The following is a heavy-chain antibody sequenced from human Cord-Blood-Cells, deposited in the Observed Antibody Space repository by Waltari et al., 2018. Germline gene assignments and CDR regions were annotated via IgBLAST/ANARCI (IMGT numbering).Heavy chain of an antibody. V-gene: IGHV4-39*01. CDR1: GGSIGSSSYS. Sequence: QLQLQEPRPGLVKPSETLSLTCTVSGGSIGSSSYSWGWIRQPPGKGLEWIGSIYYSGSTYYNPSLKSRVTISVDTSKNQFSLKLSSVTAADTAVYYCATLRANFDYWGQGTLVTVSS. CDR3: ATLRANFDY. J-gene: IGHJ4*02. CDR2: IYYSGST. D-gene: IGHD1-26*01.